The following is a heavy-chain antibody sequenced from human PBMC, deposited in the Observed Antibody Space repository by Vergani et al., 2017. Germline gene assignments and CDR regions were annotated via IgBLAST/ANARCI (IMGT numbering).Heavy chain of an antibody. Sequence: QVQLQQWGAGLLKPSETLSLTCAVYGGSFSGYYWSWIRQPPGKGLEWIGEINHSGSTNYNPSLKSRVTISVDTSKNQFSLKLSSVTAADTAVYYCARGRGILKERGNRGSYWFDPWGQGTLVTVSS. D-gene: IGHD1-14*01. CDR3: ARGRGILKERGNRGSYWFDP. CDR2: INHSGST. CDR1: GGSFSGYY. V-gene: IGHV4-34*01. J-gene: IGHJ5*02.